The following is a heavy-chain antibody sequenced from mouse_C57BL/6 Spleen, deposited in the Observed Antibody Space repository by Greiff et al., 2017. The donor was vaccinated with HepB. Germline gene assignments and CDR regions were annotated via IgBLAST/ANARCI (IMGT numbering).Heavy chain of an antibody. D-gene: IGHD2-5*01. CDR2: IYPGDGDT. CDR1: GYAFSSYW. V-gene: IGHV1-80*01. CDR3: ARRVSKPMNYFDY. J-gene: IGHJ2*01. Sequence: VKLQESGAELVKPGASVKISCKASGYAFSSYWMNWVKQRPGKGLEWIGQIYPGDGDTNYNGKFKGKATLTADKSSSTAYMQLSSLTSEDSAVYFCARRVSKPMNYFDYWGQGTTLTVSS.